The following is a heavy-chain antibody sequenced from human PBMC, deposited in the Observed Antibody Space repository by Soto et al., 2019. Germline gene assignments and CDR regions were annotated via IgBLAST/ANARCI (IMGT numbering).Heavy chain of an antibody. D-gene: IGHD2-15*01. CDR3: VRTSLVVAVATREDF. CDR2: IDSDGSMI. CDR1: GFTFSNYW. Sequence: EVQLVESGGGLVQPGESLRLSCAASGFTFSNYWMHWVRQAPGKGLGCVSRIDSDGSMITYADFVKGRFTISRNNAKNTVYLHMNSLTAEATAVYYCVRTSLVVAVATREDFWGQGTLVTVSS. J-gene: IGHJ4*02. V-gene: IGHV3-74*01.